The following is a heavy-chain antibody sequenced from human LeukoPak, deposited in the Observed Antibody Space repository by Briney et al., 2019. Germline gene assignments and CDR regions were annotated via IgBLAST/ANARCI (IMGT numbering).Heavy chain of an antibody. CDR3: AREGGYYGSGYYFDY. CDR2: INHSGST. V-gene: IGHV4-34*01. D-gene: IGHD3-10*01. J-gene: IGHJ4*02. CDR1: GGSFSGYY. Sequence: PETLPLTCAVYGGSFSGYYWSWIRQPPRKGLEWIGEINHSGSTNYNPSLKSRVTISVDTSKNQFSLKLSSVTAADTAVYYCAREGGYYGSGYYFDYWGQGTLVTVSS.